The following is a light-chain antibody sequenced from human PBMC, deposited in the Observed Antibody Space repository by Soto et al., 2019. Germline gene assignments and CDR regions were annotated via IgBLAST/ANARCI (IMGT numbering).Light chain of an antibody. CDR2: EVS. Sequence: QSALTQPPSASGSPGQSVSISCTGNSSDVGGYNYVSWYQQHPGKAPKLMIYEVSKRPSGVPDRFSGSKSGNTASLTVSGLQAEDEADYYCVSYAGSNKKVFGGGTKLTVL. V-gene: IGLV2-8*01. CDR1: SSDVGGYNY. CDR3: VSYAGSNKKV. J-gene: IGLJ2*01.